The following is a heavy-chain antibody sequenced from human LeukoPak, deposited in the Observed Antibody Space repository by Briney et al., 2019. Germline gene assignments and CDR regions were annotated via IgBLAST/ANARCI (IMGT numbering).Heavy chain of an antibody. J-gene: IGHJ4*02. V-gene: IGHV4-59*12. CDR3: ARDFRDGYNSPEYYFHY. CDR2: IYYSGST. D-gene: IGHD5-24*01. CDR1: GGSISTYY. Sequence: ASETLSLTCTVSGGSISTYYWSWIRQPPGKGLEWIGYIYYSGSTSYNPSLKSRVTISVDTSKNQFSLKLSSVTAADTAVYYCARDFRDGYNSPEYYFHYWGQGTLVTVSS.